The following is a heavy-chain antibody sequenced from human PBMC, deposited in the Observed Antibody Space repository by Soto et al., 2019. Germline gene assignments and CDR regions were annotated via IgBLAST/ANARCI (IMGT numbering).Heavy chain of an antibody. CDR2: IYYSGST. Sequence: QVQLQESGPRLVKPSETLSLTCIVSGGSSRNYYWSWIRQPPGKGLEWLGYIYYSGSTNYNHSLQSRVTISVDTSKNQFSLKLSSVTAADTAVYYCARAVLPATAPFDYWGQGTLVTVSS. CDR1: GGSSRNYY. V-gene: IGHV4-59*01. J-gene: IGHJ4*02. D-gene: IGHD2-2*01. CDR3: ARAVLPATAPFDY.